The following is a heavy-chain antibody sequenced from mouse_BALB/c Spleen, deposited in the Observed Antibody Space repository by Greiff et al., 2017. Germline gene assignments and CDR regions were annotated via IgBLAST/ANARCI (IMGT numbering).Heavy chain of an antibody. Sequence: EVHLVESGGGLVKLGGSLKLSCAASGFTFSSYYMSWVRQTPEKRLELVAAINSNGGSTYYPDTVKGRFTISRDNAKNTLYLQMSSLKSEDTALYYCARRGGDYAMDYWGQGTSVTVSS. CDR3: ARRGGDYAMDY. CDR2: INSNGGST. V-gene: IGHV5-6-2*01. CDR1: GFTFSSYY. J-gene: IGHJ4*01.